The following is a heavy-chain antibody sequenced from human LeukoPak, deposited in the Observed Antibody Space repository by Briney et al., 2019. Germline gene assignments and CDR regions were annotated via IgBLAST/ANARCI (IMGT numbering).Heavy chain of an antibody. V-gene: IGHV3-11*04. CDR1: GFTFSGHY. CDR3: ARDKAAVIAAGNFGY. CDR2: IRSSGSAI. D-gene: IGHD6-13*01. J-gene: IGHJ4*02. Sequence: KAGGSLRLSCAASGFTFSGHYMSWIRQAPGKGREWVSDIRSSGSAIYCADSVEGRFTISRDNAKNSLYLQMDSLRAEDTALYYYARDKAAVIAAGNFGYWGQGTLVTVSS.